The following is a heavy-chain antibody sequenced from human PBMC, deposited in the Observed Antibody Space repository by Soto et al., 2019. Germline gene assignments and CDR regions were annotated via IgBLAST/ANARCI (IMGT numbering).Heavy chain of an antibody. CDR1: GFTFSSYW. V-gene: IGHV3-7*03. CDR2: IKQDGSEK. CDR3: ARDPRRQKLVYYYYYGMDV. D-gene: IGHD6-13*01. J-gene: IGHJ6*02. Sequence: GGSLRLSCAASGFTFSSYWMSWVRQAPGKGLEWVANIKQDGSEKYYVDSVKGRFTISRDNAKNSLYLQMNSLRAEDTAVYYCARDPRRQKLVYYYYYGMDVWGQGTTVTVYS.